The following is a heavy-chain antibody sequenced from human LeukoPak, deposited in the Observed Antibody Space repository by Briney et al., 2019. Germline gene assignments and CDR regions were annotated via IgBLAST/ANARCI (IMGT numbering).Heavy chain of an antibody. CDR1: GFTFSSYA. V-gene: IGHV3-23*01. J-gene: IGHJ4*02. D-gene: IGHD3-9*01. CDR3: AKDALRYFDWLLSFDY. Sequence: GGSLRPSCAASGFTFSSYAMSWVRQAPGKGLEWVSAISGSGGSTYYADSVKGRFTISRDNSKNTLYLQMNSLRAEDTAVYYCAKDALRYFDWLLSFDYWGQGTLVTVSS. CDR2: ISGSGGST.